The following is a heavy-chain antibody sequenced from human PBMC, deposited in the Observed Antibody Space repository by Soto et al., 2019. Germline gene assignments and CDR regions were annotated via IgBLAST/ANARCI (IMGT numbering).Heavy chain of an antibody. Sequence: PSETLSLTCAVYGGSFSGNDWSGIGQSPGKGLEWMGEINHRGSTSYNPSLKSRVNISVDTSKNQVSLKLSSVNAADMAVYYCARGGAGCPWGFDDWGQGTPVTVSS. J-gene: IGHJ4*02. D-gene: IGHD1-26*01. V-gene: IGHV4-34*01. CDR2: INHRGST. CDR1: GGSFSGND. CDR3: ARGGAGCPWGFDD.